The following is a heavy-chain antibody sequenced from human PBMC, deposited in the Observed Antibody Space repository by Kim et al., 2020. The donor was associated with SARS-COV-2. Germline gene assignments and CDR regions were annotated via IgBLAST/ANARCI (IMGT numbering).Heavy chain of an antibody. Sequence: GGSLRLSCAASGFTFSSYSMNWVRQAPGKGLEWVSSISSSSSYIYYADSVKGRFTISRDNAKNSLYLQMNSLRAEDTAVYYCARVVVAAAAYPWDYWGQGTLVPVSS. J-gene: IGHJ4*02. V-gene: IGHV3-21*01. CDR3: ARVVVAAAAYPWDY. D-gene: IGHD6-13*01. CDR1: GFTFSSYS. CDR2: ISSSSSYI.